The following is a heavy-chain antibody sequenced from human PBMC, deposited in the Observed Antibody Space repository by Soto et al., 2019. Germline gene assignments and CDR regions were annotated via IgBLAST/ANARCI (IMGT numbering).Heavy chain of an antibody. CDR3: AKEYYDTSGFDY. J-gene: IGHJ4*02. CDR1: GFTFSTNG. V-gene: IGHV3-30*18. Sequence: QVELVESGGGVVQPGRSLRLSCAASGFTFSTNGRHWVRQAPGKGLEWVAVISKDGGTQYYADSVKGRFTISRDESKNTLYLQMNSLRADDTAIYYCAKEYYDTSGFDYWGQGTLVTVSS. CDR2: ISKDGGTQ. D-gene: IGHD3-22*01.